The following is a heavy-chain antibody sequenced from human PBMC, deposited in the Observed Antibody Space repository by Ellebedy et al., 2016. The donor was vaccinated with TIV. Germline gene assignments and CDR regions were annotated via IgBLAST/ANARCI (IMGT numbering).Heavy chain of an antibody. Sequence: PGGSLRLSCAASGFSISSYTIHWVRQAPGKGLEWVASIKQDGSEKSYVDSVKGRFTVSRDNAKNSLYLQMDSLRAEDTAVYYCARKILFYYGMDVWGQGTTVTVSS. V-gene: IGHV3-7*01. CDR2: IKQDGSEK. CDR1: GFSISSYT. CDR3: ARKILFYYGMDV. J-gene: IGHJ6*02.